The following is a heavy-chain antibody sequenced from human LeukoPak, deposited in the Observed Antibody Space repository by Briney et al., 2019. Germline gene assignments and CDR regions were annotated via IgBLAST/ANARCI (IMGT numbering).Heavy chain of an antibody. D-gene: IGHD2-15*01. V-gene: IGHV5-10-1*01. CDR1: GHSVTSYW. Sequence: ESFKISCKGSGHSVTSYWNTWGRQMPGKGLEWMGRIDPTDSYTNYSPSFQGHVTISVDKSISTAYLQWSSLKASDTAMYYCARQGGGGDFFDFWGQGTLVTLSS. J-gene: IGHJ4*02. CDR2: IDPTDSYT. CDR3: ARQGGGGDFFDF.